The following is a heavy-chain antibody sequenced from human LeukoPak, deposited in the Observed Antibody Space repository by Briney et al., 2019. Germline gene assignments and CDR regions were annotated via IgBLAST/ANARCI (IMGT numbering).Heavy chain of an antibody. J-gene: IGHJ4*02. CDR1: GYTFTSYY. CDR3: ARYEWDLLASFDY. V-gene: IGHV1-46*01. D-gene: IGHD1-26*01. CDR2: INPSGGST. Sequence: ASVKVSCKASGYTFTSYYIHWVRQAPGQGLEWMGIINPSGGSTRYAQKFRGRITMTRDTSTSTVYMELSSLRSGDTAVYYCARYEWDLLASFDYWGQGTLVTVSS.